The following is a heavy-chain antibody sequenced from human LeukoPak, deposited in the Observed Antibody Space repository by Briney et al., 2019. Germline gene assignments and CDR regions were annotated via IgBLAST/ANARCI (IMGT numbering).Heavy chain of an antibody. V-gene: IGHV4-39*01. CDR2: IYYSGST. CDR1: GGSITTSSYY. J-gene: IGHJ2*01. Sequence: PSETLSLTCTVSGGSITTSSYYWGWIRQPPGKGLEWIGIIYYSGSTYYNPSLKGRVTISVDTSKNQFSLKLSSVTAADTAVYYCARAFRAWYFDLWGRDTLVTLSS. CDR3: ARAFRAWYFDL. D-gene: IGHD2/OR15-2a*01.